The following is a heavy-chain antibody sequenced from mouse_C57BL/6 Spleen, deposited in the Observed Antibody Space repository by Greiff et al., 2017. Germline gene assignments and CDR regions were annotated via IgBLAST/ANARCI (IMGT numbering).Heavy chain of an antibody. CDR2: IYPGSGNT. V-gene: IGHV1-66*01. D-gene: IGHD1-1*01. CDR1: GYSFTSYY. J-gene: IGHJ1*03. Sequence: QVQLKQSGPELVKPGASVKISCTASGYSFTSYYIHWVKQRPGQGLEWIGWIYPGSGNTKYNEKFKGKATLTADTSSSTAYMQLSSLTSEDSAVYYCARSPYYGSSRYWYFDVWGTGTTVTVSS. CDR3: ARSPYYGSSRYWYFDV.